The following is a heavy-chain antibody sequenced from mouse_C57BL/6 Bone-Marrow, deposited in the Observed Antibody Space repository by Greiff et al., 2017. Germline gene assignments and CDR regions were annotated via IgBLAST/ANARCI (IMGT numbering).Heavy chain of an antibody. V-gene: IGHV2-2*01. CDR1: GFSLTSYG. Sequence: VQLQQSGPGLVQPSQSLSITCKVSGFSLTSYGVHWVRPSPGKGLEWLGVIWSGGSTDYNAAFISRLSISKDNSKSQFFFKMNSLQADDAAIYYVASFWYFDVWGTGTTVTVSS. J-gene: IGHJ1*03. CDR3: ASFWYFDV. CDR2: IWSGGST.